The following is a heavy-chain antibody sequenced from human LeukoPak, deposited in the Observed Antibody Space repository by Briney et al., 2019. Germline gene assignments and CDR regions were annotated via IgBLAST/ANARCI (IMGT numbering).Heavy chain of an antibody. D-gene: IGHD3-10*01. CDR2: IHFSGAT. V-gene: IGHV4-59*01. CDR3: ARGPPLRVGRGFYYMDV. J-gene: IGHJ6*03. CDR1: GDSIISYY. Sequence: KPSETLSLTCTVSGDSIISYYWIWILQSPPKGLVWNVHIHFSGATYYNPSLNRRVTISIDKSKSQFSLKLGSLTAADTAVYYCARGPPLRVGRGFYYMDVWDKGTTVTVSS.